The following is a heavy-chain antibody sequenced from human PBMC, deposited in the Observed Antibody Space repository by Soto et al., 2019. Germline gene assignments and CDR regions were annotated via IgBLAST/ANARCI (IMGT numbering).Heavy chain of an antibody. CDR3: ARSPPSYSGGWYVDY. CDR2: IYYSGST. Sequence: QLQLQESGPGLVKPSETLSLTCTVSGGSISSSSYYWGWIGQPPGKGLEWIGSIYYSGSTSYHPSLKSPVTTSVDTSKYQYSLKQSSGAAADTAVYYCARSPPSYSGGWYVDYWGQGTLVTVSS. V-gene: IGHV4-39*01. J-gene: IGHJ4*02. CDR1: GGSISSSSYY. D-gene: IGHD6-19*01.